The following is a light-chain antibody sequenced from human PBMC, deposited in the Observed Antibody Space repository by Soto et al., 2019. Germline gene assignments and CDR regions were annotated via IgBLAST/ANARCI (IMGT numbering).Light chain of an antibody. V-gene: IGLV1-47*02. Sequence: QSVLTQPPSASGTPGQNVTISCSGSSSNIGRGFVYWYQQLPGAAPKLLMYCHNIRPSGIPDRFSASTSGTSASLAISGLRSEDEADYHCATWDDDVSGVVFGGGTKLTVL. CDR2: CHN. CDR1: SSNIGRGF. CDR3: ATWDDDVSGVV. J-gene: IGLJ2*01.